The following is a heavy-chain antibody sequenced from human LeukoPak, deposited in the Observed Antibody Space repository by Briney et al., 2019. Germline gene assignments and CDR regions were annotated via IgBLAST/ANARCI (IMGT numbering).Heavy chain of an antibody. J-gene: IGHJ4*02. D-gene: IGHD3-3*01. V-gene: IGHV1-2*02. CDR3: AREGGIFGVVMRSSGPYSDY. CDR1: GYTFTGYY. CDR2: INPNSGGT. Sequence: AASVKGSCKASGYTFTGYYMHWVRQAPGQGLEWMGWINPNSGGTNYAQKFQGRVTMTRDTSISTAYMELSRLRSDDTAVYYCAREGGIFGVVMRSSGPYSDYWGQGTPVTVSS.